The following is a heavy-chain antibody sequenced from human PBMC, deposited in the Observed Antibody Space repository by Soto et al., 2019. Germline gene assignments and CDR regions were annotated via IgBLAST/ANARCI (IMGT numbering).Heavy chain of an antibody. J-gene: IGHJ6*02. CDR1: GFTFSNAW. Sequence: GGSLRLSCAASGFTFSNAWMNWVRQAPGKGLEWVGRIKSKTDGGTTDYAAPVKGRFTISRDDSKNTLYLQMNSLKTEDTAVYYCTTDALLRVDGVRPTYYYYYGMDVWGQGTTVTVSS. CDR2: IKSKTDGGTT. D-gene: IGHD3-10*01. CDR3: TTDALLRVDGVRPTYYYYYGMDV. V-gene: IGHV3-15*07.